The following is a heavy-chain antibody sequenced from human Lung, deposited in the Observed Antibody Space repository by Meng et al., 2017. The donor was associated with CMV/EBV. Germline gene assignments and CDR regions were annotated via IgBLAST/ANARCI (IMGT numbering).Heavy chain of an antibody. Sequence: ASXXVSXKASGYTFTGYYILWVRQAPGQGLEWMGWMNPDRGAVNYVQKFQGRVTMTRDSSISTAYMELSRLRSDDTAVYYCARDLKGTTVTATGLYGMDVWXPGTTVTVSS. CDR1: GYTFTGYY. V-gene: IGHV1-2*02. J-gene: IGHJ6*02. CDR3: ARDLKGTTVTATGLYGMDV. CDR2: MNPDRGAV. D-gene: IGHD4-11*01.